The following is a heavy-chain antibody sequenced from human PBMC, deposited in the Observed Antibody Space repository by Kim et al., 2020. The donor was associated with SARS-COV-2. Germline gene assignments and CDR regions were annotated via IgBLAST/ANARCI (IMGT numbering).Heavy chain of an antibody. J-gene: IGHJ4*02. D-gene: IGHD3-22*01. V-gene: IGHV2-5*01. CDR3: ARYSGLTMIFDY. Sequence: RYSPSLKSRLTITKDTSKNQVVLTMTNMDPVDTATYYCARYSGLTMIFDYWGQGTLVTVSS.